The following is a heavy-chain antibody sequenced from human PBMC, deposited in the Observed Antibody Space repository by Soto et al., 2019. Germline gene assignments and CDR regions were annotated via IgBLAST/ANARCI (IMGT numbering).Heavy chain of an antibody. Sequence: GGSLRLSCAASGFTFSSYGMHWVRQAPGKGLEWVAVIWYDGSNKYYADSVKGRFTISRDNSKNTLYLQMNSLRAEDTAVYYCARLRLLWFGELVPRDMDVWGKGTTVTVSS. CDR2: IWYDGSNK. CDR3: ARLRLLWFGELVPRDMDV. J-gene: IGHJ6*03. V-gene: IGHV3-33*01. CDR1: GFTFSSYG. D-gene: IGHD3-10*01.